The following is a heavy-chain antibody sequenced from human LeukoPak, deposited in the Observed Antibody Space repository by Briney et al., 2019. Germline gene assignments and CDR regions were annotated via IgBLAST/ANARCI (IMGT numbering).Heavy chain of an antibody. CDR1: GYTFTSYY. CDR3: ARPFRPTVTTWVQYFQL. J-gene: IGHJ1*01. V-gene: IGHV1-46*03. CDR2: INPSGGST. D-gene: IGHD4-17*01. Sequence: VASVKVSCEASGYTFTSYYMHWVRQAPGQGLEWMGIINPSGGSTSYAQKFQGRVTMTRDTSTSTVYMELSSLRSEDTAVYYCARPFRPTVTTWVQYFQLWGQGTLVTVSS.